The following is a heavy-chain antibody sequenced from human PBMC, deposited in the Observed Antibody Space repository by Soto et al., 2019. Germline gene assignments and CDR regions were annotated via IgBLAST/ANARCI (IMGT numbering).Heavy chain of an antibody. Sequence: ASVKVSCKASGYTFTNYAMHWVRQAPGQRLEWMGWINTGNGNTKSSQKFQDRVTITRDTSASTAYMELSSLRSEDTAVYYCAKGGNIVVVVADYGMDVWGQGNTVTVSS. V-gene: IGHV1-3*04. CDR1: GYTFTNYA. CDR2: INTGNGNT. D-gene: IGHD2-15*01. J-gene: IGHJ6*02. CDR3: AKGGNIVVVVADYGMDV.